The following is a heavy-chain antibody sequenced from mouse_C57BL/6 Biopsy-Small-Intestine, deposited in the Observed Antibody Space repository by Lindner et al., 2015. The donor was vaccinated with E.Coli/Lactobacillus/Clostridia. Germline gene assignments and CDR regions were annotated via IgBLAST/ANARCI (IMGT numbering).Heavy chain of an antibody. V-gene: IGHV1-81*01. CDR1: GYTFSSYG. J-gene: IGHJ4*01. CDR2: IYPRSGNT. D-gene: IGHD2-13*01. Sequence: VQLQESGAELARPGASVKLSCTASGYTFSSYGISWVKQRTGQGLEWIGEIYPRSGNTYYNEKFKDKVTLTADKSSSTAYMQLSTLTSEDSAVYFCYYGDCSYALDYWGQGTSVTVSS. CDR3: YYGDCSYALDY.